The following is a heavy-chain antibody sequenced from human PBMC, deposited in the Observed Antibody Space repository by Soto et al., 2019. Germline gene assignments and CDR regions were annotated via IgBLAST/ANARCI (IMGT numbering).Heavy chain of an antibody. CDR3: ARDDIPGVAVSTYGMDV. CDR2: IWYDGSNE. D-gene: IGHD6-19*01. Sequence: PGGSLRLSXAASGFIFSNFGMHWVRQAPGKGLEWVAVIWYDGSNEHYADSVKGRFTISKDNSKNTLYLQMNSLRAEDTAMYYCARDDIPGVAVSTYGMDVWGQGTTVTVSS. CDR1: GFIFSNFG. J-gene: IGHJ6*02. V-gene: IGHV3-33*01.